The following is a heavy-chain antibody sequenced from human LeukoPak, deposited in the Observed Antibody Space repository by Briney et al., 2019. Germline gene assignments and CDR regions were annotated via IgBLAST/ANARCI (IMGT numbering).Heavy chain of an antibody. V-gene: IGHV3-48*03. J-gene: IGHJ6*02. CDR1: GFTFSSYE. CDR2: ISSSGSTI. Sequence: GGSLRLSCAASGFTFSSYEMNWVRQAPGKGLEWVSYISSSGSTIYYADSVKGRFTISRDNAKNSLYLQMNSLRAEDTAVYYCARARPRDYDILTGPGYYDMDVWGQGTTVTVSS. CDR3: ARARPRDYDILTGPGYYDMDV. D-gene: IGHD3-9*01.